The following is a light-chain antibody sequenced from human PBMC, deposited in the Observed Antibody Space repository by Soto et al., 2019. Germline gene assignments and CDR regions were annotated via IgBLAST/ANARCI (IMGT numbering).Light chain of an antibody. Sequence: DVVMTQSPDSLAVSLGERATINCKSSQSVLHSSNNENSVAWYQQKAGQCPKLLIYRASIRESGVPDRFSGSGSGTDFTLTISSLQAEDVAVYYCQQYYTGIAFGQGTRLEIK. CDR2: RAS. CDR3: QQYYTGIA. CDR1: QSVLHSSNNENS. V-gene: IGKV4-1*01. J-gene: IGKJ5*01.